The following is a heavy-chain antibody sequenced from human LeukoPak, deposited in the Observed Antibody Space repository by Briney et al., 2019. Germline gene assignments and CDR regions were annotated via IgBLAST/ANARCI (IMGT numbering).Heavy chain of an antibody. Sequence: GGSLRLSCAASGFTFDDYAMHWVRQAPGKGLEWVSLISWDGGSTYYADSVKGRFTISRDNSKNSLYLQMNSLRAEDTALYYCAKDKRHYDFWSGYYTGGYFDYWGQGTLVTVSS. V-gene: IGHV3-43D*03. CDR1: GFTFDDYA. CDR3: AKDKRHYDFWSGYYTGGYFDY. D-gene: IGHD3-3*01. CDR2: ISWDGGST. J-gene: IGHJ4*02.